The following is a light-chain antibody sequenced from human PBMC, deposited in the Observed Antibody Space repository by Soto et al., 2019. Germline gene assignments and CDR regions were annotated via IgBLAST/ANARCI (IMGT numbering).Light chain of an antibody. CDR3: QVWDSSSDHVV. Sequence: SYELTQPPSVSVAPGQTARITCGGSKLGSESVHWYRQKPGQAPVLVVYDDSDRPSGIPERFSGSNSGHTATLTINRVEAGDEADYYCQVWDSSSDHVVFGGGTKLTVL. J-gene: IGLJ2*01. CDR1: KLGSES. CDR2: DDS. V-gene: IGLV3-21*02.